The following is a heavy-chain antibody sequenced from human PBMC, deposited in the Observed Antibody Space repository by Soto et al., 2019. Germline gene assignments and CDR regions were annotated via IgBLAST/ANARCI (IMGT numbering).Heavy chain of an antibody. Sequence: GSLRLSCAASGFTFSSYSMSWVRQAPGKGLEWVSGFRTSGDGGTAYYADSVKGRFTISRDNSKNMLFLQMNSLRAEDTAIYYCAKKVNSGPGSQYFDYWGQGTLVTVSS. CDR1: GFTFSSYS. CDR3: AKKVNSGPGSQYFDY. V-gene: IGHV3-23*01. D-gene: IGHD3-10*01. CDR2: FRTSGDGGTA. J-gene: IGHJ4*02.